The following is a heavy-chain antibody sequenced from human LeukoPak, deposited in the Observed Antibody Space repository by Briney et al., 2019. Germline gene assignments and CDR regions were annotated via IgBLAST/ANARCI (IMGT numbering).Heavy chain of an antibody. Sequence: SETLSLTCTVSGGSISGSSYYWGWLRQPPGKGLEWIGSIYYSGSTYYNPSLKSRVTISVDTSKNQFSLKLSSVTAADTAVYYCASPFGDNDYWGQGTLVTVSS. CDR3: ASPFGDNDY. V-gene: IGHV4-39*01. D-gene: IGHD3-16*01. CDR1: GGSISGSSYY. J-gene: IGHJ4*02. CDR2: IYYSGST.